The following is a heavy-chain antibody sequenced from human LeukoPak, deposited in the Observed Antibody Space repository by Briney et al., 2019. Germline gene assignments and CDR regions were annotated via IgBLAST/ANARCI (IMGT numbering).Heavy chain of an antibody. V-gene: IGHV3-23*01. CDR3: AKTGTRLSGYSSSWYVGGWFDP. J-gene: IGHJ5*02. D-gene: IGHD6-13*01. CDR1: GFTFSSYA. Sequence: PGGSLRLSCAASGFTFSSYAMSWVRQAPGKGLEWVSAISGSGGSTYYADSVKGRFTISRDNSKNTLYLQMNSLRAEDTAVYYCAKTGTRLSGYSSSWYVGGWFDPWGQGTLVTVSS. CDR2: ISGSGGST.